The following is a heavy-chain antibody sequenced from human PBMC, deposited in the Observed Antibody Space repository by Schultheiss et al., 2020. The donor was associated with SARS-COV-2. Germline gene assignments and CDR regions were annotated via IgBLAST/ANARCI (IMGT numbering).Heavy chain of an antibody. V-gene: IGHV4-59*08. CDR2: IYYSGST. D-gene: IGHD6-13*01. J-gene: IGHJ4*02. CDR1: GGSFSGYY. CDR3: ATTKTHRYSSSWYYFDY. Sequence: SQTLSLTCAVYGGSFSGYYWSWIRQPPGKGLEWIGYIYYSGSTNYNPSLKSRVTISVDTTKNQFSLKLSSVTAADTAVYYCATTKTHRYSSSWYYFDYWGQGTLVTVSS.